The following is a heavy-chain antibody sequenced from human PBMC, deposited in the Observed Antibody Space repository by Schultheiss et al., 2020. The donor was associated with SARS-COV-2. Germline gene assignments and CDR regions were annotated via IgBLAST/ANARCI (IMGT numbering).Heavy chain of an antibody. V-gene: IGHV1-8*01. CDR2: MNPNSGNT. Sequence: ASVKVSCKASGYTFTSYDINWVRQATGQGLEWMGWMNPNSGNTGYAQEFQGRVTMTRNTAISTAYMELSSLRSEDTAVYYCATDDQTVTLRYLEYWGQGTLVTVSS. D-gene: IGHD4-17*01. CDR3: ATDDQTVTLRYLEY. J-gene: IGHJ4*02. CDR1: GYTFTSYD.